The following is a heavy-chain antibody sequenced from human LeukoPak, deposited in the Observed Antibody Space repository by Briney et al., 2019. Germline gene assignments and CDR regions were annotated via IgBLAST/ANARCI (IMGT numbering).Heavy chain of an antibody. V-gene: IGHV3-30*02. J-gene: IGHJ4*02. Sequence: GGSLRLSCAASGFTFSSYGMHWVRQAPGKGLEWVAFIRYDGSNKYYADSVKGRFTISRDNSKNTLYLQMNSLRAEDTAVYYCAKDRYYGLGSYYKLTFDYWGQGTLVTVSS. D-gene: IGHD3-10*01. CDR3: AKDRYYGLGSYYKLTFDY. CDR2: IRYDGSNK. CDR1: GFTFSSYG.